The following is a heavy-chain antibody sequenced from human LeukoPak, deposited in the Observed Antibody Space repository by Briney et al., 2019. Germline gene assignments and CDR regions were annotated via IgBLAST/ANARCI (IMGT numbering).Heavy chain of an antibody. Sequence: SETLSLTCSVSGYSISSGYYWGWIRQPPGKGLEWIGSVFHSGITYYKPSLKSRVTILVDTSKNQFSLKLNSVTAADTAVYYCAKSNGYGLVDIWGQGTMVTVSS. V-gene: IGHV4-38-2*02. D-gene: IGHD3-10*01. CDR2: VFHSGIT. CDR1: GYSISSGYY. J-gene: IGHJ3*02. CDR3: AKSNGYGLVDI.